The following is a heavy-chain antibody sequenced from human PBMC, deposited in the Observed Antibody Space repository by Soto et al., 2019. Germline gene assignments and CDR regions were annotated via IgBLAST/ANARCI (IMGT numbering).Heavy chain of an antibody. D-gene: IGHD5-12*01. CDR2: ISYDGSNK. V-gene: IGHV3-30*18. CDR3: AKDREMATITFYFDY. CDR1: GFSFSSYG. J-gene: IGHJ4*02. Sequence: QVQLVESGGGVVQPGRSLRLSCAASGFSFSSYGMHWVRQAPGKGLEWVAVISYDGSNKYYADSVKGRFTISRDNSKNTLYLQMNSLRAEDTAVYYCAKDREMATITFYFDYWGQGTLVTVSS.